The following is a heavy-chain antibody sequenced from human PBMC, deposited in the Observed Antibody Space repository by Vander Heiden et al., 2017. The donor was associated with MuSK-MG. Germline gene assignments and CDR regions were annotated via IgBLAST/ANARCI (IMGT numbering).Heavy chain of an antibody. D-gene: IGHD2-8*01. CDR1: WYSFPTYG. CDR3: ARGGSGRLYAVNFDS. J-gene: IGHJ4*02. Sequence: EVQLVQSGAAVKTPGEPLTISCRARWYSFPTYGIGWVRQMPGKGLEWMGIIYPGDSDTRYGPSFQGQVTMAADKSISTAYLQWSSLKASDTAMYYCARGGSGRLYAVNFDSWGQGTLVTVSS. CDR2: IYPGDSDT. V-gene: IGHV5-51*01.